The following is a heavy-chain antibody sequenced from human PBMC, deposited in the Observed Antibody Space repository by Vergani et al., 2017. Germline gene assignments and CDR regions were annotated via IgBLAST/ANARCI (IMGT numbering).Heavy chain of an antibody. V-gene: IGHV3-15*01. CDR2: IKSKTDGGAT. Sequence: EVQLVESGGGLVKPGGSLRLSCAASGFTFSNAWMSWVRQAPGKGLEWVGRIKSKTDGGATDYAPPVKGRFTIPGDDSKNTLYLQMNSLKTEDTAVYYCTTDGLDERYVDWLLANQFDYWGQGTLVTVSS. D-gene: IGHD3-9*01. CDR3: TTDGLDERYVDWLLANQFDY. CDR1: GFTFSNAW. J-gene: IGHJ4*02.